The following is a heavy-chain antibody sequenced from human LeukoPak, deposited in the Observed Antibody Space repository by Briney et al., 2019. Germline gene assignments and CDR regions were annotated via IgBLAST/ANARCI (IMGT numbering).Heavy chain of an antibody. CDR1: GFNFDTYA. CDR3: AKGSLPIERSTRSFDY. Sequence: GGSLRLSCTASGFNFDTYAMSWVRQPPGKGLEWVSLINDRSAYTYYSDSVRGRFTVSRDNFKNTLYLQMNSLHYGDTAVYYCAKGSLPIERSTRSFDYWGQGTLATVSS. J-gene: IGHJ4*02. D-gene: IGHD1-1*01. CDR2: INDRSAYT. V-gene: IGHV3-23*01.